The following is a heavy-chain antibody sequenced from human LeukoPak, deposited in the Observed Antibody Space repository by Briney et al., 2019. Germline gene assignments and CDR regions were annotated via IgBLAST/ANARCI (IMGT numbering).Heavy chain of an antibody. V-gene: IGHV1-46*01. D-gene: IGHD1-1*01. J-gene: IGHJ6*02. CDR2: INPSGGST. Sequence: ASVKVSCKASGYTFTSYYMHWVRQAPGQGLEWMGIINPSGGSTSYAQKFQGRVTMTRDTSTSTVYMELSSLRSEDTAVYYCAREPGTTSYYYYGMDVWGQGTTVTVSS. CDR1: GYTFTSYY. CDR3: AREPGTTSYYYYGMDV.